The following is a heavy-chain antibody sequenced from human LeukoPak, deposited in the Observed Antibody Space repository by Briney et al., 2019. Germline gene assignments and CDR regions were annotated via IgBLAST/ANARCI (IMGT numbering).Heavy chain of an antibody. CDR3: ARAVYDSSGYYSDWYFDL. D-gene: IGHD3-22*01. CDR1: GGSISSYY. J-gene: IGHJ2*01. Sequence: SETLSLTCTVSGGSISSYYWSWIRQPPGKGLEWSGYIYYSRSTNYNPPLKSRVTISVDTSKNQFSLKLSSVTAADTAVYYCARAVYDSSGYYSDWYFDLWGRGTLVTVSS. V-gene: IGHV4-59*01. CDR2: IYYSRST.